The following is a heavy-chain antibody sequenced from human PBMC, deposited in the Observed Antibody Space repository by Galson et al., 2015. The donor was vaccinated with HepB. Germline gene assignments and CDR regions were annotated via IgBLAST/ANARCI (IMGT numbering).Heavy chain of an antibody. Sequence: SLRLSCAASGFTFGSYSMNWVRQAPGKGLEWVSSISSSSSYMYYADSVKGRFTISRGNAKNSLYLQMNSLRAEDTAVYYCARTRVRGVTDTPAFDYWGQGTLVTVSS. CDR3: ARTRVRGVTDTPAFDY. V-gene: IGHV3-21*01. J-gene: IGHJ4*02. D-gene: IGHD3-10*01. CDR1: GFTFGSYS. CDR2: ISSSSSYM.